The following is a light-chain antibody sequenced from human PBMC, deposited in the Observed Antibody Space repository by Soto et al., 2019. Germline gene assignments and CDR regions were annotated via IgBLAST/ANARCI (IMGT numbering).Light chain of an antibody. CDR2: DVS. V-gene: IGLV2-14*03. Sequence: QSVLTQPASVSGSPGQPITISCTGTSSDVGGYDYVSWYQLHPGKAPKLIIYDVSNRPSGVSNRFSGSKSGNTASLTISGLQAEDESDYYCSSYVSGSTSYVFGTGTKVTVL. J-gene: IGLJ1*01. CDR3: SSYVSGSTSYV. CDR1: SSDVGGYDY.